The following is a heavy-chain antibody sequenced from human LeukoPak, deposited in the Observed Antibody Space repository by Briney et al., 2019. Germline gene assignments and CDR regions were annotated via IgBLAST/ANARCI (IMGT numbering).Heavy chain of an antibody. V-gene: IGHV4-34*01. CDR2: INHSGST. CDR1: GGSFSGYY. J-gene: IGHJ5*02. Sequence: SETLSLTCAVYGGSFSGYYWSWIRQPPGKELEWIGEINHSGSTNYNPSLKSRVTISVDTSKNQFSLKLSSVTAADTAVYYCARVSFGPWGQGTLVTVSS. CDR3: ARVSFGP.